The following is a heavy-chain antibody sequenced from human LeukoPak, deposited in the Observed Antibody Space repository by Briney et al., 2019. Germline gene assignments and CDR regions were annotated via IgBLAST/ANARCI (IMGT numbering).Heavy chain of an antibody. D-gene: IGHD3-10*02. CDR3: AKDYVGGWPKRGIDV. V-gene: IGHV4-4*07. CDR2: IYTSGST. Sequence: DRSETLSLTCTVSGGSISSYYWSWIRQPAGKGLEWIGRIYTSGSTNYNPSLKSRVTMSVDTSKNQFSLKLSSVTAADTAVYYCAKDYVGGWPKRGIDVWGKGTTVTVSS. CDR1: GGSISSYY. J-gene: IGHJ6*03.